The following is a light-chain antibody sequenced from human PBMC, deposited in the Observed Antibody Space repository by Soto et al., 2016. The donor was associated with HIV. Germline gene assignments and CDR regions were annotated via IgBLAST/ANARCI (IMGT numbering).Light chain of an antibody. J-gene: IGKJ4*01. CDR1: QAISYA. CDR2: ASS. Sequence: EIQMTQSPSSLSASVGDRVAITCRTSQAISYALAWFQQKPGKAPKLLLYASSRLQSGVPSRFRGSGLQPEDSATYYCQHYYNMPPTFGGGTKVEI. V-gene: IGKV1-NL1*01. CDR3: QHYYNMPPT.